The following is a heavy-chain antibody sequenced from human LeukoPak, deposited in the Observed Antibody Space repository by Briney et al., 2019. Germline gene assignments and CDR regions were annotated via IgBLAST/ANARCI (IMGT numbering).Heavy chain of an antibody. CDR2: IYYSGST. D-gene: IGHD1-14*01. CDR1: GGSISSSSYY. Sequence: TSETLSLTCTVSGGSISSSSYYWGWIRQPPGKGLEWIGSIYYSGSTYYNPSLKSRVTISVDTSKNQFSLKLSSVTAADTAVYYCARLFGIYGAQGTLATVSS. V-gene: IGHV4-39*01. CDR3: ARLFGIY. J-gene: IGHJ4*02.